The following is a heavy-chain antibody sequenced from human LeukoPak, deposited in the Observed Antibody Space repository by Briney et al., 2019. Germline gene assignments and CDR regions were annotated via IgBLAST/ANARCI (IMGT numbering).Heavy chain of an antibody. CDR2: LSSNVGST. J-gene: IGHJ4*02. CDR1: GFTFSSYA. CDR3: ARESTMVRGVIDY. V-gene: IGHV3-64*01. Sequence: GGSLRLSCAASGFTFSSYAMDWVCEAPGKGLGYVSALSSNVGSTYYAHSVSGRFTTSRDNSNNTLYLQMDSLRPEDMAVYYCARESTMVRGVIDYWGQGTLVTVSS. D-gene: IGHD3-10*01.